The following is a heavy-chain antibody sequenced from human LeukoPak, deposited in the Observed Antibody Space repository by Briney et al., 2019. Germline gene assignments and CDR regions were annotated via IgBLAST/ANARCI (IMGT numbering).Heavy chain of an antibody. CDR1: GFTVSSNY. CDR3: ARAGWYRWDY. D-gene: IGHD6-19*01. V-gene: IGHV3-74*01. Sequence: PGGSLRLSCAASGFTVSSNYMSWVRQAPGKGLEWVSRINSDGTTTNYADSVKGRFTISRDNAKNTLYLQMNTLRVEDTAVYYCARAGWYRWDYWGQGTLVTVSS. CDR2: INSDGTTT. J-gene: IGHJ4*02.